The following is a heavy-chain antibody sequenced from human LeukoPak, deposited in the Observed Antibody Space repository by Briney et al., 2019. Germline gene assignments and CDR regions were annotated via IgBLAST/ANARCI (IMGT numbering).Heavy chain of an antibody. CDR3: ARGVGYSSGLSIN. V-gene: IGHV4-59*01. D-gene: IGHD6-19*01. CDR1: GGSISSYY. Sequence: PSETLSLTCTVSGGSISSYYWSWIRQPPGKGLEWIGYIYYSGSTNYNPSLKSRVTISVDTSKNQLSLKLSSVTAADTAVYYCARGVGYSSGLSINWGQGTLVTVSS. J-gene: IGHJ4*02. CDR2: IYYSGST.